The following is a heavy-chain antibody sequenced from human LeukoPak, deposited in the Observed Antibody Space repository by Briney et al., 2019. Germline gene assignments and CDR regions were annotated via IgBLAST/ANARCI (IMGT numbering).Heavy chain of an antibody. CDR3: ARDGSSWSYLDY. Sequence: GGSLRLSCAASGFTFSTYSMNWVRQAPGKGLEWVSSISGSSSYIYYADSVKGRFTISRDNAKNSLYLQMNSLRAEDTAVYYCARDGSSWSYLDYWGQGTLVTVSS. J-gene: IGHJ4*02. D-gene: IGHD6-13*01. CDR2: ISGSSSYI. V-gene: IGHV3-21*01. CDR1: GFTFSTYS.